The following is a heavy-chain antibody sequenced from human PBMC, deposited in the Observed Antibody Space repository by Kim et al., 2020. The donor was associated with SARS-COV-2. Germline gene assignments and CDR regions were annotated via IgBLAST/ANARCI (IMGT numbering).Heavy chain of an antibody. V-gene: IGHV3-74*01. CDR1: GFTFSTSW. J-gene: IGHJ6*02. D-gene: IGHD1-26*01. CDR2: INTDGSNT. CDR3: ARVSSGYYYGMDV. Sequence: GGSLRLSCAASGFTFSTSWMHWVRQAPGKGLVWVSRINTDGSNTAYAESVKGRFTLSRDNAKNTLYLQMDSLRAEDTAVYYCARVSSGYYYGMDVWGRGTTVTLSS.